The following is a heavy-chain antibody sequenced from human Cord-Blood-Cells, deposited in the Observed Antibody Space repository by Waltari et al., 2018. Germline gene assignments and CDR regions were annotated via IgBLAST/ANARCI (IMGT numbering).Heavy chain of an antibody. CDR2: IYYSGST. V-gene: IGHV4-59*01. CDR3: ARDFQRYGIVGATGAFDI. CDR1: GGSISRYY. Sequence: QVQLQESGPGLVKPSETLALTSTVPGGSISRYYWSWIRQPPATGLEWIGYIYYSGSTNYNPSLKSRVTISVDTSKNQFSLKLSSVTAADTAVYYCARDFQRYGIVGATGAFDIWGQGTMVTVSS. J-gene: IGHJ3*02. D-gene: IGHD1-26*01.